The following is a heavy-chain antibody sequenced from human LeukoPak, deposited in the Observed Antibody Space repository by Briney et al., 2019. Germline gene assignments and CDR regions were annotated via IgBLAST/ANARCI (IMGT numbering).Heavy chain of an antibody. V-gene: IGHV3-30-3*01. Sequence: GGSLRLSCAASGFTFNTHAMHWVRQATGKGLEWVAVISYDGGNKYYADSVKGRFTISRDNSKNTLYLQMNSLRAEDTAVYYCARDEGNHLFDYWGQGTLVIVSS. D-gene: IGHD2/OR15-2a*01. J-gene: IGHJ4*02. CDR1: GFTFNTHA. CDR3: ARDEGNHLFDY. CDR2: ISYDGGNK.